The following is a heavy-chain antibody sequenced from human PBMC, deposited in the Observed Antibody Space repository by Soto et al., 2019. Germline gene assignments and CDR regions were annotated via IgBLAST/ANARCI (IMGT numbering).Heavy chain of an antibody. J-gene: IGHJ5*01. CDR1: GFTFRSFT. CDR3: TRDASRDSSARGWFDP. CDR2: ISSNSAYI. V-gene: IGHV3-21*01. D-gene: IGHD6-13*01. Sequence: GGSLRLSCAASGFTFRSFTMNWVRQAPGKGLEWVSTISSNSAYIYYTDALRGRFTISRDNAKNSLHLQMNSLRAEDTAVYYCTRDASRDSSARGWFDPWGQGTTVTVSS.